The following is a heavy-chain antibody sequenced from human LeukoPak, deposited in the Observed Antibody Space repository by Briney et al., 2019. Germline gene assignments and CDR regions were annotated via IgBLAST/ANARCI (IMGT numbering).Heavy chain of an antibody. CDR3: ARAYYDSSGYYHNDY. J-gene: IGHJ4*02. V-gene: IGHV4-59*01. Sequence: SETLSLTCTVSGGSISSYYWSWIRQPPGKGLEWIGYIYYSESTNYNPSLKSRVTISVDTSKNQFSLKLSSVTAADTAVYYCARAYYDSSGYYHNDYWGQGTLVTVSS. CDR1: GGSISSYY. CDR2: IYYSEST. D-gene: IGHD3-22*01.